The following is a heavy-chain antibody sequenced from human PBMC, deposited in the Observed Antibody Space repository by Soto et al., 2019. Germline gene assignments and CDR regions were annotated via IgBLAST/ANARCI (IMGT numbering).Heavy chain of an antibody. V-gene: IGHV3-21*01. J-gene: IGHJ4*02. CDR2: ISSSSSYI. CDR1: GFSFRDTW. CDR3: ARDYSLRYCTNGVCSNPFDY. D-gene: IGHD2-8*01. Sequence: GGSLRLSCAASGFSFRDTWMSLVRQGPGKGLEWVSSISSSSSYIYYADSVKGRFTISRDNAKNSLYLQMNSLRAEDTAVYYCARDYSLRYCTNGVCSNPFDYWGQGTLVTVSS.